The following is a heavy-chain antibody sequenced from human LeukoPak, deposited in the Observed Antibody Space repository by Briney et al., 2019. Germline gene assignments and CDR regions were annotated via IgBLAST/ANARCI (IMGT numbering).Heavy chain of an antibody. CDR1: GYTFTSYY. J-gene: IGHJ4*02. V-gene: IGHV1-46*01. CDR2: INPSGGST. Sequence: ASVKVSCKASGYTFTSYYMHWVRQAPGQGLEWMGIINPSGGSTSYAQKFQGRVTMTRDTSTSTAYMELRSLRSDDTAVYYCARNNIAVAGAFDYWGQGTLVTVSS. D-gene: IGHD6-19*01. CDR3: ARNNIAVAGAFDY.